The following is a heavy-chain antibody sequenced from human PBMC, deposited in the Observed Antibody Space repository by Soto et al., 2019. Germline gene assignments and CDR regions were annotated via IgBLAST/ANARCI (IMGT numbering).Heavy chain of an antibody. J-gene: IGHJ2*01. Sequence: EVQLVESGGGLVQPGGSLRLSCAASGFTVSSNYMSWVRQAPGKGLEWVSVIYSGGSTYYADSVTGRFTISRHNSKNTLYLQMNSLSAEDTAVYYCAREQVATIPAYFDLWGRGTLVTVSS. CDR1: GFTVSSNY. V-gene: IGHV3-53*04. D-gene: IGHD5-12*01. CDR3: AREQVATIPAYFDL. CDR2: IYSGGST.